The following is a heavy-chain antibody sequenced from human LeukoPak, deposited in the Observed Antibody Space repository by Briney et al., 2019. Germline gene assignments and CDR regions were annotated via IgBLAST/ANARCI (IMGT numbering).Heavy chain of an antibody. CDR3: PRAIRELATSRGDY. V-gene: IGHV1-18*01. Sequence: ASVKVSCKASGYTFTSYGISWVRQAPGQGLEWMGWISSYNGNTNYAQKLQVRVTMTTDTSNRHAYMELRSLRSDDTAVYYCPRAIRELATSRGDYWGQGTLVTVSS. D-gene: IGHD5-24*01. CDR2: ISSYNGNT. J-gene: IGHJ4*02. CDR1: GYTFTSYG.